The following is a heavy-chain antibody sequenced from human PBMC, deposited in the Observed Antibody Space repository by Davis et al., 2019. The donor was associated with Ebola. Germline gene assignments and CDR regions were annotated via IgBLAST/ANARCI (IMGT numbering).Heavy chain of an antibody. V-gene: IGHV3-30*03. CDR3: ARDLPGGDWYFDL. J-gene: IGHJ2*01. CDR1: GFTFSHYW. Sequence: GGSLRLSCAASGFTFSHYWMSWVRQAPGKGLEWVAVISYDGSNKYYADSVKGRFTISRDNSKNTLYLQMSSLRAEDTAVYYCARDLPGGDWYFDLWGRGTLVTVSS. CDR2: ISYDGSNK. D-gene: IGHD1-14*01.